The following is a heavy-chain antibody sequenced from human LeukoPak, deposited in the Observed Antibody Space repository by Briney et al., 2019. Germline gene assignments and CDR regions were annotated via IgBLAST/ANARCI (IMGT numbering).Heavy chain of an antibody. J-gene: IGHJ4*02. Sequence: PGGSLRLSCAASGFTFSSYSMNWVHQAPGKGLEWVSSISSSSSYIYYADSVKGRFTISRDNAKNSLYLQMNSLRAEDTAVYYCARDLVLLGHYYDSSGYYDYWGQGTLVTVSS. D-gene: IGHD3-22*01. CDR1: GFTFSSYS. V-gene: IGHV3-21*01. CDR2: ISSSSSYI. CDR3: ARDLVLLGHYYDSSGYYDY.